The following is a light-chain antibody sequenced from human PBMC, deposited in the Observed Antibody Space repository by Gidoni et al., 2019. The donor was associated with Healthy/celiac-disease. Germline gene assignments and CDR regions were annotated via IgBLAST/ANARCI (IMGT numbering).Light chain of an antibody. CDR3: SSYTSSSTLVV. CDR1: SMAVGGYNY. CDR2: DVS. J-gene: IGLJ2*01. V-gene: IGLV2-14*01. Sequence: SALTQPASGSGSPGQSITISCTGTSMAVGGYNYVSWYQQHPGKAPKLMIYDVSNRPSGVSNRFSGSKSGNTASLTISGLQAEDEADYYCSSYTSSSTLVVFGGGTKLTVL.